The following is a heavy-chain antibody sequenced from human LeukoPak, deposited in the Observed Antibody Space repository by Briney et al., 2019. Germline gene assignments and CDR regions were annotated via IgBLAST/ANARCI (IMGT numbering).Heavy chain of an antibody. Sequence: RGSLRLSCAASGFTVSSNYMSWVRQAPGKGLEWVSVIYSGGSTYYADSVKGRFTISRDNSKNTLYLQMNSLRAEDTAVYYCARSSGYFYGMDVWGQGTTVTVS. CDR2: IYSGGST. V-gene: IGHV3-66*01. CDR1: GFTVSSNY. J-gene: IGHJ6*02. D-gene: IGHD7-27*01. CDR3: ARSSGYFYGMDV.